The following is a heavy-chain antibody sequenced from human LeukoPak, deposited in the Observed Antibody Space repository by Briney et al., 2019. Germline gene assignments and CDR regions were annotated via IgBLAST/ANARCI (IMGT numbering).Heavy chain of an antibody. CDR2: IIPIFDTS. CDR3: ARDPSKIRGVKAFDY. J-gene: IGHJ4*02. D-gene: IGHD3-10*01. CDR1: GDNFSTYS. V-gene: IGHV1-69*13. Sequence: ASVKVSCKASGDNFSTYSFSWGRQAPGQGLWWMGGIIPIFDTSNSAQKLQGRATIPADESTSTAHMELRSLTSEAPAGYSWARDPSKIRGVKAFDYWGQGTLVTVSS.